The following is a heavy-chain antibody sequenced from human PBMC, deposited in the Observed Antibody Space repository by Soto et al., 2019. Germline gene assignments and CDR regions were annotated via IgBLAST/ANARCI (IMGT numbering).Heavy chain of an antibody. D-gene: IGHD6-19*01. CDR2: ISYDGSNK. CDR1: GFTFSSYG. CDR3: AKDWKMGIAVAGTHYGMDV. V-gene: IGHV3-30*18. J-gene: IGHJ6*02. Sequence: GGSLRLSCAASGFTFSSYGMHWVRQAPGKGLEWVAVISYDGSNKYYADSVKGRFTISRDNSKNTLYLQMNSLRAEDTAVYYCAKDWKMGIAVAGTHYGMDVWGQGTLVTVSS.